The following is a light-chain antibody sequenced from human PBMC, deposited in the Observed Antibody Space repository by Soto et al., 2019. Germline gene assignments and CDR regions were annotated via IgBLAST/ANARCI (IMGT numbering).Light chain of an antibody. CDR2: EAS. CDR1: QSIDTH. CDR3: QQTYSPPAT. J-gene: IGKJ1*01. Sequence: DIRMTQSPSSLSASVGDRVTIACRASQSIDTHLNWYQQHPGKAPNALIYEASNLQSGVPSRFSGSGSGTDLTLTISGLQPADSATYYCQQTYSPPATFGQGTKVEIK. V-gene: IGKV1-39*01.